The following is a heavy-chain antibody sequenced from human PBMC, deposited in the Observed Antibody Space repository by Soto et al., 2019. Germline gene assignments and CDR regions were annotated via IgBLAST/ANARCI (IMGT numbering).Heavy chain of an antibody. V-gene: IGHV3-15*01. J-gene: IGHJ6*02. D-gene: IGHD2-21*01. CDR2: IKSKTDGGTT. Sequence: EVQLVESGGGLVKPGGSLRLSCAASGLTFSNAWMSWVRQAPGKGLEWVGRIKSKTDGGTTDYAAPVKGRFTISRDDSKNTLYLQMNSLKTEDTAVYYCTRGGRRMWWWQHMDVWGQGTTVTVSS. CDR1: GLTFSNAW. CDR3: TRGGRRMWWWQHMDV.